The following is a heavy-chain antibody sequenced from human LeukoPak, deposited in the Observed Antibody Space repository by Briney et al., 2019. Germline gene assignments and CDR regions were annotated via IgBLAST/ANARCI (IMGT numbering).Heavy chain of an antibody. Sequence: GGSLRLSCAASGFTFSSYAMSWVRQAPGKGLEWVSAISGSGGSTYYADSVKGRFTISRDNSKNTLYLQMNSLRVEDTAVYYCAKDQDIVVVPAAPFDYWGQGTLVTVSS. V-gene: IGHV3-23*01. CDR3: AKDQDIVVVPAAPFDY. J-gene: IGHJ4*02. CDR1: GFTFSSYA. CDR2: ISGSGGST. D-gene: IGHD2-2*01.